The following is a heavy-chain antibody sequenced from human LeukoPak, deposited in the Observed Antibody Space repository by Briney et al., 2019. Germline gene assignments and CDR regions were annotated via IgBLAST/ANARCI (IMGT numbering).Heavy chain of an antibody. Sequence: SSETLSLTCTVSGGSISSGGYYWSWIRQHPGKGLEWIGYIYCSGSTYYNPSLKSRITISVDTSKSQFSLKLSSVTAADTAVYYCARGIPVAGIPLDYWGQGILVSVSS. V-gene: IGHV4-31*03. CDR2: IYCSGST. J-gene: IGHJ4*02. CDR3: ARGIPVAGIPLDY. CDR1: GGSISSGGYY. D-gene: IGHD6-19*01.